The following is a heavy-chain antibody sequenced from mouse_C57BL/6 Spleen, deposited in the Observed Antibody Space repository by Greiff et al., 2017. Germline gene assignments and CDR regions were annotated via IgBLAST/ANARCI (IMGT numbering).Heavy chain of an antibody. V-gene: IGHV1-64*01. Sequence: LQQPGAELVKPGASVKLSCKASGYTFTSYWMHWVKQRPGQGLEWIGMIHPNSGSTNYNEKFKSKDTLTVDKSSSTAYMPISSLTSEDSAVYYCARSTAYYNAMDYWGQGTSVTVSS. CDR2: IHPNSGST. CDR3: ARSTAYYNAMDY. D-gene: IGHD2-12*01. J-gene: IGHJ4*01. CDR1: GYTFTSYW.